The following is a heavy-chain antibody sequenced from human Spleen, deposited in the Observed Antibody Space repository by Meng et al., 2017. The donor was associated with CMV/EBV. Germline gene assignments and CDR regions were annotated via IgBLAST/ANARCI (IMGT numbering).Heavy chain of an antibody. V-gene: IGHV1-69*05. CDR1: YC. D-gene: IGHD2-2*01. CDR3: ARGRSEGCTSTSCYVYNWFDP. Sequence: YCIRWVRQAPGQGLEWVGGVIPPSGAPSYAQKFQGRVTITTDESTTTAYMELRGLGSDDTAVYYCARGRSEGCTSTSCYVYNWFDPWGQGTLVTVSS. J-gene: IGHJ5*01. CDR2: VIPPSGAP.